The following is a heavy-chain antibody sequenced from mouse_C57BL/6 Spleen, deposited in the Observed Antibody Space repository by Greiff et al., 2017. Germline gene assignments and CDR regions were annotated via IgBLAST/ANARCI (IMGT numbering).Heavy chain of an antibody. Sequence: VQLQQPGAELVKPGASVKLSCKASGYTFTSYWMHWVKQRPGRGLEWIGRIGPKSGGTKYNEKLKSKATLTVDKPSSKAYMQLSSLTSEDSAVYYCARSVYYYGSSYWSFDVWGTGTTVTVSS. CDR3: ARSVYYYGSSYWSFDV. J-gene: IGHJ1*03. V-gene: IGHV1-72*01. CDR2: IGPKSGGT. D-gene: IGHD1-1*01. CDR1: GYTFTSYW.